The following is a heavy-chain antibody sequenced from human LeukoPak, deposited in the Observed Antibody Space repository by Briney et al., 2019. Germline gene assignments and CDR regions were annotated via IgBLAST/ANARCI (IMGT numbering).Heavy chain of an antibody. CDR3: AKDLLSGYRLFYFDC. CDR1: GFTFSSYA. J-gene: IGHJ4*02. CDR2: ISGSGGST. V-gene: IGHV3-23*01. Sequence: GGSLRLSCAASGFTFSSYAMSWVRQAPGKGLEWVSAISGSGGSTYYADSVKGRFTISRDNSKNTLYLQMNSLRAEDTAVYYCAKDLLSGYRLFYFDCWGQGTLVTVSS. D-gene: IGHD5-12*01.